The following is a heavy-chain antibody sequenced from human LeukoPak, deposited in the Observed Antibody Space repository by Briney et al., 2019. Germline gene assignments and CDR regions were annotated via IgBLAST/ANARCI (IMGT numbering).Heavy chain of an antibody. J-gene: IGHJ4*02. CDR1: GYTFTSYY. Sequence: GASVKVSCKASGYTFTSYYMHWVRQAPGQGLEWMGIVNPSGGSTSYAQKFQGRVTMTRDTSTSTVYMELSSLRSEDTAVYYCARVMGVTTLFNWGQGTLVTVSS. V-gene: IGHV1-46*01. D-gene: IGHD4/OR15-4a*01. CDR2: VNPSGGST. CDR3: ARVMGVTTLFN.